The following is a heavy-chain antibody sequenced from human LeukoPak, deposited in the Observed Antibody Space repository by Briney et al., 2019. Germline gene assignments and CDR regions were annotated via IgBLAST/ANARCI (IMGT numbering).Heavy chain of an antibody. J-gene: IGHJ3*02. CDR1: GGSISSSSYY. V-gene: IGHV4-39*07. CDR3: ASLYYDSSGAVIEDAFDI. D-gene: IGHD3-22*01. Sequence: PSGTLSLTCTVSGGSISSSSYYWGWIRQPPGKGLEWIGSIYYSGSTYYNPSLKSRVTISVDTSKNQFSLKLSSVTAADTAVYYCASLYYDSSGAVIEDAFDIWGQGTMVTVSS. CDR2: IYYSGST.